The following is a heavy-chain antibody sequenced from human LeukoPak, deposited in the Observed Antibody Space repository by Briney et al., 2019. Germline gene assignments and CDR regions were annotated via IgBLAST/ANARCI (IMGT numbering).Heavy chain of an antibody. V-gene: IGHV1-69*01. D-gene: IGHD6-19*01. CDR1: GGTFSSYA. J-gene: IGHJ4*02. CDR2: IIPIFGTA. Sequence: ASVKVSCKASGGTFSSYAISWVRQAPGQGLEWMGGIIPIFGTANYAQKFQGRVTITADESTSTAYMELSSLRSEDTAVYYCARDTPRTTVAGGPEYWGQGTLVTVSS. CDR3: ARDTPRTTVAGGPEY.